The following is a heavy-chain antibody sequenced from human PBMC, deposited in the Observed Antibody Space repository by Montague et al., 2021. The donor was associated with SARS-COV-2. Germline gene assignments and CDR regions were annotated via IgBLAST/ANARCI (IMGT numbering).Heavy chain of an antibody. D-gene: IGHD3-22*01. V-gene: IGHV1-8*01. CDR1: GYTFTSYD. CDR3: ARAQYYYDSSGYYPAY. J-gene: IGHJ4*02. Sequence: SVKVSCKASGYTFTSYDINWVRQATGQGLEWMGWMNPNSGNTGYAQKFQGRVTMTRNTSISTAYMELSSLRSGDTAVYYCARAQYYYDSSGYYPAYWGQGTLVTVSS. CDR2: MNPNSGNT.